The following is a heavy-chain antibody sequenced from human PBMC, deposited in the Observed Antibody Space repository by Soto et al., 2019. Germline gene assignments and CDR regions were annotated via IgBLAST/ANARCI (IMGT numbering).Heavy chain of an antibody. D-gene: IGHD3-16*01. CDR1: GGTFSRYG. J-gene: IGHJ6*02. CDR2: IIPIFGTA. Sequence: QVQLVQSGAAVKKPGSSVKVSCKASGGTFSRYGISWVRQAPGQGLEWMGGIIPIFGTADYAQKFQGRVTNTADESTSKAYMEMSSLRSEDTALYYCARGGEVSYDYGMDVWGQGTTVTVSS. V-gene: IGHV1-69*12. CDR3: ARGGEVSYDYGMDV.